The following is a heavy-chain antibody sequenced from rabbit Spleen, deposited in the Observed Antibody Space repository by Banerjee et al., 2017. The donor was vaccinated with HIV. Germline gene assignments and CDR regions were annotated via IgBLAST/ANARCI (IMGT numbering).Heavy chain of an antibody. CDR1: GLDFSNNYW. CDR2: IDVTKSGST. J-gene: IGHJ4*01. CDR3: ARDSAGREDFNL. D-gene: IGHD4-2*01. V-gene: IGHV1S45*01. Sequence: EQLVESGGDLVKPGSSLTLTCKASGLDFSNNYWICWVRQAPGKGLEWIACIDVTKSGSTYYASWAKGRFTISKTSSTTVTLQMTSLTAADTATYFCARDSAGREDFNLWGQGTLVTVS.